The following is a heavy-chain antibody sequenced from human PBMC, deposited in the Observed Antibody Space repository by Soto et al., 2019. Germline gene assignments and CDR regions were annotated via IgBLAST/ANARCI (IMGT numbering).Heavy chain of an antibody. J-gene: IGHJ6*02. CDR3: AKSYAGGLDV. V-gene: IGHV3-48*03. CDR1: GFTFSSYE. CDR2: ISSSGGTI. Sequence: EVQLLESGGGLVQPGGSLRLSCAASGFTFSSYEMNWVRQGPGKGLEWVSYISSSGGTIYYADSVKGRFTISRDNAKNSLYLQMNSLRAEDTAVYYCAKSYAGGLDVWGQGTTVTVSS. D-gene: IGHD2-8*01.